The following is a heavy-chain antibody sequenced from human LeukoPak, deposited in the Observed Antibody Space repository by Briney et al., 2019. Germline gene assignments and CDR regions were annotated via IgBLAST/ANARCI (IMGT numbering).Heavy chain of an antibody. D-gene: IGHD6-13*01. V-gene: IGHV4-38-2*02. Sequence: SETLSLTCTVSGYSFSSGYWWGWIRPSPGMGLEWIGSVHHSGSTYYNPSFKSRVTLSVDTSQNQFSLKLSSVTAADTAVYYCARVRPGIAATGSGAAPVWRQGTLVTVCS. CDR1: GYSFSSGYW. CDR2: VHHSGST. J-gene: IGHJ4*02. CDR3: ARVRPGIAATGSGAAPV.